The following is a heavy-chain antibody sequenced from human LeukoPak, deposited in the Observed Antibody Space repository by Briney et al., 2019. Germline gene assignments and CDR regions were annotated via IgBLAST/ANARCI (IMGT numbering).Heavy chain of an antibody. CDR2: ISGSGGST. CDR1: GFTFSSYW. J-gene: IGHJ4*02. Sequence: PGGSLRLSCAASGFTFSSYWMHWVRQAPGKGLEWVSAISGSGGSTYYADSVKGRFTISRDNSKNTLYLQMNSLRAEDTAVYYCAKAGSGWYGGYWGQGTLVTVSS. D-gene: IGHD6-19*01. V-gene: IGHV3-23*01. CDR3: AKAGSGWYGGY.